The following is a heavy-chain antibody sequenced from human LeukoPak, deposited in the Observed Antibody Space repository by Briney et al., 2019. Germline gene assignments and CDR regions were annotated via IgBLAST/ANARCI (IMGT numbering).Heavy chain of an antibody. D-gene: IGHD3-10*01. CDR2: IIPIFGTA. CDR1: GGTFSSYA. V-gene: IGHV1-69*01. J-gene: IGHJ5*02. CDR3: ARVGVLLWFGELLYPNWFDP. Sequence: SVKVSCKASGGTFSSYAISWVRQAPGQGLEWMGGIIPIFGTANYAQKFQGRVTITADESTSTADMELSSLRSEDTAVYYCARVGVLLWFGELLYPNWFDPWGQGTLVTVSS.